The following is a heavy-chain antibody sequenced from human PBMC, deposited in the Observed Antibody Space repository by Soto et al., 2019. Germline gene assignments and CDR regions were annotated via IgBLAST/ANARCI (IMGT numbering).Heavy chain of an antibody. V-gene: IGHV3-23*01. J-gene: IGHJ4*02. Sequence: GGSLRLSCAASGFTFSSYAMSWVRQAPGKGLEWVSAISGSGGSTYFADSVKGRFTISRDNSKNTLYLQMNSLRAEDTAVYYCAKDSSSSWYYFDYWGQGTLVTVSS. CDR1: GFTFSSYA. CDR3: AKDSSSSWYYFDY. CDR2: ISGSGGST. D-gene: IGHD6-13*01.